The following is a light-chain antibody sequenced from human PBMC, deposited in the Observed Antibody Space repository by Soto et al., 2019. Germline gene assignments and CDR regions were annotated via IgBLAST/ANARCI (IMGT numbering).Light chain of an antibody. CDR2: DVS. V-gene: IGLV2-11*01. Sequence: QSALTQPRSVSGSPGQSVTISCTGTSSDVGGYNYVSWYQQHPGKAPKIMIYDVSKRPSGVPDRFSGSKSGNTASLTISGLQPEDEADYYCCSYAGSNTGVFGGGTKVTVL. CDR1: SSDVGGYNY. J-gene: IGLJ2*01. CDR3: CSYAGSNTGV.